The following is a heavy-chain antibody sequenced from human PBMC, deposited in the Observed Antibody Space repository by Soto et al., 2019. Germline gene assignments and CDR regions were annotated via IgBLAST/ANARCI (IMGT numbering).Heavy chain of an antibody. CDR2: ISNNGGTT. D-gene: IGHD3-16*01. J-gene: IGHJ4*02. CDR3: LMGYFFDY. V-gene: IGHV3-23*01. CDR1: RFTFSSYA. Sequence: EVQLLESGGGLVQPGGSLRLSCAASRFTFSSYAMSWVRQAPGKGLEWVSTISNNGGTTYDADSVKGRFTISRDNSKNTLYLQMNSLRAEDTAVYYCLMGYFFDYWGQGTLVTVSP.